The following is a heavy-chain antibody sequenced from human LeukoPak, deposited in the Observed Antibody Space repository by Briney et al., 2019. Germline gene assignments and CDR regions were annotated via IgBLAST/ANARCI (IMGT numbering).Heavy chain of an antibody. V-gene: IGHV1-46*01. D-gene: IGHD3-22*01. CDR1: GYTFTSYY. CDR3: ARSELVVIKSRPSAFDI. Sequence: GASVKVSCKASGYTFTSYYTHWVRQAPGQGLEWMGIINPSGGSTSYAQKFQGRVTMTRDTSTSTVYMELSSLRSEDTAVYYCARSELVVIKSRPSAFDIWGQGTMVTVSS. J-gene: IGHJ3*02. CDR2: INPSGGST.